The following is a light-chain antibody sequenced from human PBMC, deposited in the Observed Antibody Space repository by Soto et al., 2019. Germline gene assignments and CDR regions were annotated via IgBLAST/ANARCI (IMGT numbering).Light chain of an antibody. CDR1: SGDIGAYNS. CDR3: ASYTTSRPVV. Sequence: QSALTQPASVSGSPGQSITISCTGTSGDIGAYNSVSWYQQHPGKAPKLMIYEVSHRPSGISNRFSGSKSGNTASLTISGLQTEDAADYFCASYTTSRPVVFGGGTKLTVL. J-gene: IGLJ3*02. CDR2: EVS. V-gene: IGLV2-14*01.